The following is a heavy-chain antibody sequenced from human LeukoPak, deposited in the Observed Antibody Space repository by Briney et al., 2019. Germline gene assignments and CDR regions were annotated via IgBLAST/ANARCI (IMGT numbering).Heavy chain of an antibody. Sequence: PSETLSLTCTVSGGSISSSSYYWGWIRQPPGKGLEWIGSIYYSGSTYYNPSLKSRVTISVDTSKNQFSLKLSSVTAADTAVYYCAGGIAATSDYWGQGTMVTVSS. D-gene: IGHD6-13*01. V-gene: IGHV4-39*07. J-gene: IGHJ4*02. CDR2: IYYSGST. CDR3: AGGIAATSDY. CDR1: GGSISSSSYY.